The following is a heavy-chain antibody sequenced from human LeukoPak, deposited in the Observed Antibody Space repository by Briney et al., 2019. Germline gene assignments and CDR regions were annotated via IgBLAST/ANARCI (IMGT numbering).Heavy chain of an antibody. V-gene: IGHV1-2*02. CDR2: INPNSGGT. Sequence: GASVKVSCKASGYTFTGYYMHWVRQAPGQGLEWMGWINPNSGGTNYAQKFQGRVTMTRDTSISTAYMELSRLRSDDTAVYYCARGGGPRVGATNDAFDIWGQGTMVTASS. J-gene: IGHJ3*02. CDR3: ARGGGPRVGATNDAFDI. D-gene: IGHD1-26*01. CDR1: GYTFTGYY.